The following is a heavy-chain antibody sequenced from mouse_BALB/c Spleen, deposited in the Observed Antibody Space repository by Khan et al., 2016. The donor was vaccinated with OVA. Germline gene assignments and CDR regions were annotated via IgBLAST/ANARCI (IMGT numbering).Heavy chain of an antibody. CDR3: ARSNGNYWFAY. CDR2: INTYTGEP. CDR1: GYTFTNYG. D-gene: IGHD2-1*01. J-gene: IGHJ3*01. Sequence: QIQLVQSGPELKKPGETVKISCKASGYTFTNYGMNWVKQAPGTGLTWMGWINTYTGEPTCADDFKGRFAFSLDTSASTANLQINNHTNEDTATYFWARSNGNYWFAYWGQGTLVTGSA. V-gene: IGHV9-3-1*01.